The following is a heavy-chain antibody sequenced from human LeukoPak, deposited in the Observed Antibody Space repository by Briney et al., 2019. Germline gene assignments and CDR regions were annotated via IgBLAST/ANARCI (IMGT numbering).Heavy chain of an antibody. D-gene: IGHD2-15*01. CDR3: AKDLDSAAFDI. Sequence: GASVKVSCRASGYTFTTYAINWVRQAPGQGLEYMGWIRTNTGSPTYAQGFTGRFVFSLDTSVNTAYLQISSLKAEDTAVYYYAKDLDSAAFDIWGQGTMVTVSS. J-gene: IGHJ3*02. V-gene: IGHV7-4-1*02. CDR1: GYTFTTYA. CDR2: IRTNTGSP.